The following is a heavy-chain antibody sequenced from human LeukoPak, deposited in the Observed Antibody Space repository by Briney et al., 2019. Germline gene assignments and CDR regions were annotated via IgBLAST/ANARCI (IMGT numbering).Heavy chain of an antibody. Sequence: SETLSLTCAGYGGSFSGYSWSWIRQPPGKGLEWIGEINHSGSTNYNPSLKSRVTISVDTSKNQFSLKLSSVTAADTAVYYCARDVGATPGYFDYWGQGTLVTVSS. CDR1: GGSFSGYS. D-gene: IGHD1-26*01. J-gene: IGHJ4*02. CDR3: ARDVGATPGYFDY. CDR2: INHSGST. V-gene: IGHV4-34*01.